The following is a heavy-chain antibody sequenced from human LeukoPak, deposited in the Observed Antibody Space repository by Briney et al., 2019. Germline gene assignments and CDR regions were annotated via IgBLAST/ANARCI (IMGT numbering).Heavy chain of an antibody. CDR2: IKQDGSEK. J-gene: IGHJ4*02. CDR1: GFTFSSYW. Sequence: GGSLRLSCAASGFTFSSYWMSWVRQAPGKGLEWVANIKQDGSEKYYVDSVKGRFTISRDNAKNSLYLQMNSLRAEDTAVYYCARGRSTMIVVVPPRYWGQGTLVTVSS. V-gene: IGHV3-7*01. D-gene: IGHD3-22*01. CDR3: ARGRSTMIVVVPPRY.